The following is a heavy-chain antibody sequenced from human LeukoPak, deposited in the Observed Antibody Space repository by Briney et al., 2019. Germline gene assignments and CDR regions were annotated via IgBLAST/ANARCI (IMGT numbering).Heavy chain of an antibody. CDR3: AKRRLGTLLWFGE. V-gene: IGHV3-23*01. D-gene: IGHD3-10*01. CDR1: GFTFSSYA. CDR2: ISGSGGST. J-gene: IGHJ4*02. Sequence: GGSLRLSCAASGFTFSSYAMSWVRQAPGKGLEWVSAISGSGGSTYYADSVKGRFTISIDNSKNTLYLQMNSLRAEDTAVYYCAKRRLGTLLWFGEWGQGTLVTVSS.